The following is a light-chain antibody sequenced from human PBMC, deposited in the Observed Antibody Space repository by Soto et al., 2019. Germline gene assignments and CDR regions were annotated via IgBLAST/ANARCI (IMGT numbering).Light chain of an antibody. V-gene: IGKV3-11*01. CDR1: QSVSSN. CDR2: DAS. CDR3: QQRSNWLPLT. Sequence: EIVLTQSPATLSLFPGVSATLACRASQSVSSNLAWYQQKPGQAPRLLIYDASNRATGIPARFSGSGSGTDFTLTISSLEPEDFAVYYCQQRSNWLPLTFGGGTKVDIK. J-gene: IGKJ4*01.